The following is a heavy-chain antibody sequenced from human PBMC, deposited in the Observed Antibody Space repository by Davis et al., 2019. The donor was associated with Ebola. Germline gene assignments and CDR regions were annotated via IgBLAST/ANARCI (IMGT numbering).Heavy chain of an antibody. CDR2: ISGSGGST. D-gene: IGHD6-19*01. J-gene: IGHJ3*02. CDR1: VITFSSYA. V-gene: IGHV3-23*01. Sequence: GESLKISCTDSVITFSSYAMTWVRQAPGKGLEWVSAISGSGGSTYYADSVKGRFTISRDNAKNSLYLQMNSLRAEDTAVYYCAGGESGWDASDIWGRGTMVTVSS. CDR3: AGGESGWDASDI.